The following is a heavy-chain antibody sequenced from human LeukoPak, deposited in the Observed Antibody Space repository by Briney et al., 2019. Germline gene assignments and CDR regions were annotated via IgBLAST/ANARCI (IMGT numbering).Heavy chain of an antibody. V-gene: IGHV4-39*01. D-gene: IGHD1-26*01. CDR2: ISYSGSP. CDR3: ARPSSSGSYYY. Sequence: SETLSLTCTVSGDSISSSGHWWGWIRQPPGEGLEWIGSISYSGSPSYNPSLKSRVTISVDTSKNQLSLRLSPVTAAGTAVYYCARPSSSGSYYYWGQGTLVTVS. J-gene: IGHJ4*02. CDR1: GDSISSSGHW.